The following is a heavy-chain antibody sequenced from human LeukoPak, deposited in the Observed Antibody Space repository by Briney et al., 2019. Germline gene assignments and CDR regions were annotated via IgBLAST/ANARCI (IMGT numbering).Heavy chain of an antibody. CDR3: TKAPVAYCSGVFCYPFDY. CDR1: GFTFSDYY. CDR2: ISSSGSTI. Sequence: GRSLRLSCAASGFTFSDYYMSWIRQAPGKGLEWVSYISSSGSTIYHADSVKGRFTISRDNSKNTLYLQMNSLRAEDTAVYYCTKAPVAYCSGVFCYPFDYWGQGILVTVSS. V-gene: IGHV3-11*01. D-gene: IGHD2-21*01. J-gene: IGHJ4*02.